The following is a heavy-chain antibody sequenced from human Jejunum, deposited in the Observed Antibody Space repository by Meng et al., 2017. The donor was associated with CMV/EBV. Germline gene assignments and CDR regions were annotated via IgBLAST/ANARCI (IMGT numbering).Heavy chain of an antibody. D-gene: IGHD6-19*01. CDR3: GTLKYTSGFYGPAY. CDR2: ISTNTGNP. CDR1: GYTFTRYP. V-gene: IGHV7-4-1*02. J-gene: IGHJ4*02. Sequence: VQLVQSRSELKKAWASVKVSCKASGYTFTRYPMNWVRQAPGQGLEWMGWISTNTGNPTYAQGFTGRFVFSVDTSVSTAYLQISSLKAEDTAVYYCGTLKYTSGFYGPAYWGQGALVTVSS.